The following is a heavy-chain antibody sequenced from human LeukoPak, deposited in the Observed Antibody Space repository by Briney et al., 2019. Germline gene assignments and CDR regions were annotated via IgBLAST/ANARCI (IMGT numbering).Heavy chain of an antibody. Sequence: GGSLRLTCAASGFTFSSYAMSWVRQAPGKGLEWVSAISGSGGSTYYADSVKGRFTISRDNSKNTLYLQMNSLRAEDTAVYYCVKYYDFWSGYPKGYYYYYMDVWGKGTTVTVSS. CDR1: GFTFSSYA. D-gene: IGHD3-3*01. CDR2: ISGSGGST. CDR3: VKYYDFWSGYPKGYYYYYMDV. V-gene: IGHV3-23*01. J-gene: IGHJ6*03.